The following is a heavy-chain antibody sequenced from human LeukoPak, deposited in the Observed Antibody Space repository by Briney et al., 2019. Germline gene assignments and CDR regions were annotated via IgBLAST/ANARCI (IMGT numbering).Heavy chain of an antibody. CDR3: ARGPYDSSGHNAFDI. Sequence: VKPSETLSLTCPVSGGSISSYYWSWIRPPPGKGLEWIGYIYYSGSTNYNPSLKSRVTISVDTSKNQFSLKLSSVTAADTAVYYCARGPYDSSGHNAFDIWGQGTMVTVSS. CDR2: IYYSGST. V-gene: IGHV4-59*01. J-gene: IGHJ3*02. D-gene: IGHD3-22*01. CDR1: GGSISSYY.